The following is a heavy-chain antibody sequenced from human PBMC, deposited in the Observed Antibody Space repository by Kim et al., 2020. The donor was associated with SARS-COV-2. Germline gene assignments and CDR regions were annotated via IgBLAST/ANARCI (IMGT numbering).Heavy chain of an antibody. CDR2: ISSSSSYI. D-gene: IGHD3-10*01. J-gene: IGHJ6*02. Sequence: GGSLRLSCAASGFTFSSYSMNWVRQAPGKGLEWVSSISSSSSYIYYADSVKGRFTISRDNAKNSLYLQMNSLRAEDTAVYYCARWEFGEFWASNYYYYGMDVWGQGTTVTVSS. CDR1: GFTFSSYS. V-gene: IGHV3-21*01. CDR3: ARWEFGEFWASNYYYYGMDV.